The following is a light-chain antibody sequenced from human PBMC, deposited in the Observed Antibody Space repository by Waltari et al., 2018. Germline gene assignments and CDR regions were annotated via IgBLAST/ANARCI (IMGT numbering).Light chain of an antibody. CDR1: QSVLYSSNNKNY. CDR3: QQYYTTPWT. Sequence: DIVMTQSPDSLAVSLGERATINCESSQSVLYSSNNKNYLAWYQQKPGQPPKLLIYWASTRDSEVPDRFSGSGSGTDFTLSISSLQAEDVAFYYCQQYYTTPWTFGQGTKVEIK. CDR2: WAS. V-gene: IGKV4-1*01. J-gene: IGKJ1*01.